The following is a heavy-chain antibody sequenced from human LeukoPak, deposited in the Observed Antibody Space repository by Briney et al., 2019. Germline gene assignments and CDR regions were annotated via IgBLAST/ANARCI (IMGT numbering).Heavy chain of an antibody. CDR3: ARVEGDQQQLVYNWFDP. D-gene: IGHD6-13*01. CDR1: GGSISSSSYY. J-gene: IGHJ5*02. V-gene: IGHV4-39*07. CDR2: IYYSGST. Sequence: MPSETLSLTCTVSGGSISSSSYYWGWIRQPPGKGLEWIGSIYYSGSTYYNPSLKSRVTISVDTSKNQFSLKLSSVTAADTAVYYCARVEGDQQQLVYNWFDPWGQGTLVTVSS.